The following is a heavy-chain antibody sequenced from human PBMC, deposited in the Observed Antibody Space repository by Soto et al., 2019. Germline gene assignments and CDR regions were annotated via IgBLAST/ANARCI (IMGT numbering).Heavy chain of an antibody. CDR3: AAESGSTYGYFDH. CDR2: ISNSGST. V-gene: IGHV4-30-4*01. CDR1: GGSVTSDEDY. D-gene: IGHD5-18*01. J-gene: IGHJ4*02. Sequence: SETLSLTCTVSGGSVTSDEDYWTWIRQSPGKGLEWIGYISNSGSTGYNPSLKTRLSMSVDRSKNQLTLRLTSVTAADTAVYFCAAESGSTYGYFDHWGQGTQVTVSS.